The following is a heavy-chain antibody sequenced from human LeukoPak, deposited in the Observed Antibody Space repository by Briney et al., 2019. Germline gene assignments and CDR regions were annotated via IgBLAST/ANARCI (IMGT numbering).Heavy chain of an antibody. Sequence: PSQTLSLTCTVSGGSISSGDYYWSWIRQPPGKGLEWIGYIYYSGSTYYNPSLKSRVTISVDTSKDQFSLKLSSVTAADTAVYYCASAYYYDSSGYPYYYYMDVWGKGTTVTVSS. CDR3: ASAYYYDSSGYPYYYYMDV. V-gene: IGHV4-30-4*08. CDR1: GGSISSGDYY. CDR2: IYYSGST. D-gene: IGHD3-22*01. J-gene: IGHJ6*03.